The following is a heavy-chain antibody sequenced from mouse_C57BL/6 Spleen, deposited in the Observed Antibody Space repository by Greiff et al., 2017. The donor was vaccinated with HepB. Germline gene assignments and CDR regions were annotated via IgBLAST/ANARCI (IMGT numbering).Heavy chain of an antibody. J-gene: IGHJ2*01. CDR3: TIGYYGSSYGYFDY. D-gene: IGHD1-1*01. Sequence: VQLQQSGAELVRPGASVTLSCKASGYTFTDYEMHWVKQTPVHGLEWIGAIDPETGGTAYNQKFKGKAILTADKSSSTAYMELRSLTSEDSAVYYCTIGYYGSSYGYFDYWGQGTTLTVSS. CDR1: GYTFTDYE. V-gene: IGHV1-15*01. CDR2: IDPETGGT.